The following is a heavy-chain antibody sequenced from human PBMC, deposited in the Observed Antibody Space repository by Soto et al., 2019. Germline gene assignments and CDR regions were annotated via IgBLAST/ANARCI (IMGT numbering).Heavy chain of an antibody. V-gene: IGHV4-39*01. CDR1: GGSISSSSFY. D-gene: IGHD1-1*01. Sequence: PSETLSLTCTVSGGSISSSSFYWGWIRQPPGKGLEWIGSMYYGGSTYYNPSLKSRVAMPVDTSKNQFSLKLSSVTAADTAVYYCTRGTTIAACGGYWGQGTQVTVSS. CDR3: TRGTTIAACGGY. CDR2: MYYGGST. J-gene: IGHJ4*02.